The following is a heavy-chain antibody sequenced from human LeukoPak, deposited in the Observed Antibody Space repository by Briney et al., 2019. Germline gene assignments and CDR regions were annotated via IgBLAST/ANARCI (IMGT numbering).Heavy chain of an antibody. CDR1: GFMFHDYA. CDR2: ISGDGGST. Sequence: PGGSLRLSCAAPGFMFHDYAIHWVRQAPGKGLEWVSLISGDGGSTFYADSVKGRFTISRDNSKNSLYLQMNSLRGDDTAWYYCARESESSGWYDYWGQGTLVTVSS. V-gene: IGHV3-43*02. J-gene: IGHJ4*02. D-gene: IGHD6-19*01. CDR3: ARESESSGWYDY.